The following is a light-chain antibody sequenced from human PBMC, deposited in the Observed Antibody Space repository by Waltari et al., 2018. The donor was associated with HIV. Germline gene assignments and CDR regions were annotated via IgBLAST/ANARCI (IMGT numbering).Light chain of an antibody. J-gene: IGKJ4*01. Sequence: EIVLTQSPGTLPLSPGERATLSCRASQSVTSSFLSWYQQKPGQAPRPLIYGASSRATGIPDRFSGGMSGTDFTLTISRLEPEDFAVYYCQQYGSSPLTFGGGTKVDIK. CDR2: GAS. V-gene: IGKV3-20*01. CDR3: QQYGSSPLT. CDR1: QSVTSSF.